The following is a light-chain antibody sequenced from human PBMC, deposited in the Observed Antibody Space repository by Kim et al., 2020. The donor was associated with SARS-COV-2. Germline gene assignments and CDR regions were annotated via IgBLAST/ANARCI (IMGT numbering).Light chain of an antibody. V-gene: IGKV3-20*01. CDR2: IAS. CDR1: RGVTSNY. CDR3: HQYGSPPST. Sequence: SPGKKAPPSCRASRGVTSNYLAWYQQKPGQAPRLLIYIASSRATGIPDRFSGSGSGTEFTLTISRLEPEDFAVYYCHQYGSPPSTFGQGTRLEIK. J-gene: IGKJ5*01.